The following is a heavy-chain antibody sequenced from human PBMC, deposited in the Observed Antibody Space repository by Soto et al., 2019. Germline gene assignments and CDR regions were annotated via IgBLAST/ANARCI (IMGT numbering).Heavy chain of an antibody. CDR2: IKSKTDGGTT. CDR1: GFTFSNAW. Sequence: GGSLRLSCAASGFTFSNAWMSWVRRAPGKGLEWVGRIKSKTDGGTTDYAAPVKGRFTISRDDSKNTLYLQMNSLKTEDTAVYYCTTDIGQMGVVVPAAMNWFDPWGQGTLVTVSS. CDR3: TTDIGQMGVVVPAAMNWFDP. V-gene: IGHV3-15*01. J-gene: IGHJ5*02. D-gene: IGHD2-2*01.